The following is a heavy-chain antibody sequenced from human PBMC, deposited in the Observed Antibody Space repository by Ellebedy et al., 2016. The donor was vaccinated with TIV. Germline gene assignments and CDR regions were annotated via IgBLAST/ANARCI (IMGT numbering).Heavy chain of an antibody. CDR2: ITGGGGST. D-gene: IGHD6-19*01. CDR1: GFTFSSYA. V-gene: IGHV3-23*01. CDR3: AKTGSGWHVPNWHFDL. Sequence: GGSLRLSXAASGFTFSSYAMSWVRQAPGKGLEWVSAITGGGGSTYYADSVKGRFTISRDNSKNTLYLQMNSLRAEDTAVYYCAKTGSGWHVPNWHFDLWGRGTLVTVSS. J-gene: IGHJ2*01.